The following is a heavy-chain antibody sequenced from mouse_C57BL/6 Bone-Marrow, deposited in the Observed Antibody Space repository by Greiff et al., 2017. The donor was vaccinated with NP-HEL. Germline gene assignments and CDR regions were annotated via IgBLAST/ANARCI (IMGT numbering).Heavy chain of an antibody. D-gene: IGHD1-1*01. CDR1: GYTFTCHG. Sequence: VQLQQSGAELARPGASVKLSCKASGYTFTCHGISWVQQRTGQGLEWIGVIYPRSGNTYYNEKFKGKATLTAEDSTRTAYLRLSSLTSEDSAVYFYARSGFYGISYDSDYWGQGTTLTVAS. V-gene: IGHV1-81*01. CDR3: ARSGFYGISYDSDY. CDR2: IYPRSGNT. J-gene: IGHJ2*01.